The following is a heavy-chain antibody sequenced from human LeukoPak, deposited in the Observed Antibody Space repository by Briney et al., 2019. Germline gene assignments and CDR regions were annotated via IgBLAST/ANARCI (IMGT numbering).Heavy chain of an antibody. V-gene: IGHV3-23*01. CDR2: ISGSGGST. CDR1: GLTFSTYA. J-gene: IGHJ5*02. Sequence: GGSLRLSCAASGLTFSTYAMTWVRQAPGKGLEWVSAISGSGGSTYYADSVKGRFTISRDNAKNSLYLQMNSLRAEDTALYYCARDLGGGYSSSSVWFDPWGQGTLVTVSS. D-gene: IGHD6-6*01. CDR3: ARDLGGGYSSSSVWFDP.